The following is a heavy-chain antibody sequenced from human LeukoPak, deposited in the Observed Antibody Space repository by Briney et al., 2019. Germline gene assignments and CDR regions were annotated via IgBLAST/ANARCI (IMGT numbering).Heavy chain of an antibody. J-gene: IGHJ5*02. CDR1: GFTFSSHA. V-gene: IGHV3-23*01. D-gene: IGHD3-3*01. Sequence: QPGGSLRLSCAASGFTFSSHAMTWVRQAPGKGLEWASTISGSGDNTYYADSVKGRFTISRDNSKNTLYLQMNSLRAEDTAVYYCAKGATIIGAVISQSNWFDPWGQGTLVTVSS. CDR3: AKGATIIGAVISQSNWFDP. CDR2: ISGSGDNT.